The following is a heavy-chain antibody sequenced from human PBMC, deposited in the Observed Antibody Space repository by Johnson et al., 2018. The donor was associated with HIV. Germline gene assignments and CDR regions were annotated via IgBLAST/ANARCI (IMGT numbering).Heavy chain of an antibody. CDR1: GFTFSDYY. CDR2: IDSSGSGI. J-gene: IGHJ3*02. D-gene: IGHD2-15*01. CDR3: ALGGSWYAFDI. V-gene: IGHV3-11*01. Sequence: QVQLVESGGGVVRPGRSLRLSCAASGFTFSDYYMSWIRQAPGKGLEWVSYIDSSGSGIYYADSVKGRFTISRDNSKNTLYLQMNSLRAEDTAVYYCALGGSWYAFDIWGQGTMVTVSS.